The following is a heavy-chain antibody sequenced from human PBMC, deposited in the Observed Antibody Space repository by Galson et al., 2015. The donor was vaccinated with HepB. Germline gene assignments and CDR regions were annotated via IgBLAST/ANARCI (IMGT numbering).Heavy chain of an antibody. D-gene: IGHD3-22*01. J-gene: IGHJ6*02. Sequence: SLRLSCAASGFTFSSYSMNWVRQAPGKGLEWVSSISSSSNYIYYADSVKGRFTISRDNAKNSLYLQMNSLRAEDTAVYYCARDRGEAYDSSGYYYYYYGMDVWGQGTTVTVSS. CDR3: ARDRGEAYDSSGYYYYYYGMDV. CDR1: GFTFSSYS. V-gene: IGHV3-21*01. CDR2: ISSSSNYI.